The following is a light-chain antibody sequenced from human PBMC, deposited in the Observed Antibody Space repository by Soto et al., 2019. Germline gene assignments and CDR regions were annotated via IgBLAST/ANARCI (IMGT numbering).Light chain of an antibody. V-gene: IGKV3-15*01. J-gene: IGKJ5*01. Sequence: EIVLTQSPATLSVSPGERATLCCRTSQSVGSNLAWYQQKPGQAPRLLIYGAFIRAPGFPVTFRGTGSGSEFTLTITSLQSEDGALYYCQHYGRSPITFGQGTRLEIK. CDR1: QSVGSN. CDR2: GAF. CDR3: QHYGRSPIT.